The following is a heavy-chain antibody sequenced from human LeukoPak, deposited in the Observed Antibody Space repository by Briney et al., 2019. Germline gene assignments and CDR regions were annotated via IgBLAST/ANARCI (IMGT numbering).Heavy chain of an antibody. J-gene: IGHJ3*02. CDR2: INKDGSGK. V-gene: IGHV3-7*01. CDR1: GFTFSNYW. D-gene: IGHD3-3*01. CDR3: ARATTAGFLERTSAFDI. Sequence: TGGALRVSCAAPGFTFSNYWMSWGGQAPGKGLEWVANINKDGSGKYYVDSVKGRFTSSRDNAKKSLYLQMNSLTAEGTAVYYCARATTAGFLERTSAFDIWGQGTMVTVSS.